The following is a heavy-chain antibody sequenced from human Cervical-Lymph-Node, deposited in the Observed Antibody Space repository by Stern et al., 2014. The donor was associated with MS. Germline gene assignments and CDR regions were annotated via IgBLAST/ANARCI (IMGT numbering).Heavy chain of an antibody. CDR1: GFIFSSHN. Sequence: EMQLVESGGGLVKPGGSLRLSCAASGFIFSSHNMNWIRQAPGKGLEWVSSISSSSSYIYYADSVKGRFTISRDNAKDSLYLQMDGLRSEDTAVYYCARSFRREYETSGYLGFEYWGQGTVVTVSS. J-gene: IGHJ4*02. V-gene: IGHV3-21*01. CDR2: ISSSSSYI. CDR3: ARSFRREYETSGYLGFEY. D-gene: IGHD3-22*01.